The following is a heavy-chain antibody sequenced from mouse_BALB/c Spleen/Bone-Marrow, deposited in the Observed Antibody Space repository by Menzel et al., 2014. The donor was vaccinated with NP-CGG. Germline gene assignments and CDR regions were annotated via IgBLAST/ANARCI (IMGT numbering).Heavy chain of an antibody. J-gene: IGHJ2*01. Sequence: EVQLQQSGPELVKPGASVKISCKASGYSFTGYFMNWVMQSHGKSLEWIGRINPYNGDTFYNQKFKGKATLTVDKSSSTAHMELRSLASEDSAVYYCARSGYYGSSYFDNWPQGTTLTDSS. D-gene: IGHD1-1*01. V-gene: IGHV1-20*02. CDR1: GYSFTGYF. CDR3: ARSGYYGSSYFDN. CDR2: INPYNGDT.